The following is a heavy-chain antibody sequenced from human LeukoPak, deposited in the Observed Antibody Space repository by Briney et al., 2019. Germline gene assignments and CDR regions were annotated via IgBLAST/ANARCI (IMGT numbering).Heavy chain of an antibody. CDR3: ARGGYYDILTGYYNWFDP. CDR1: GGSISSYY. Sequence: SETLSLTCTVSGGSISSYYWSWIRQPPGKGLEWIGYIYYSGSTNYNPSLKSRVTISVDTSKNQFSLKLSSVTAAGTAVYYCARGGYYDILTGYYNWFDPWGRGTLVTVSS. D-gene: IGHD3-9*01. J-gene: IGHJ5*02. CDR2: IYYSGST. V-gene: IGHV4-59*01.